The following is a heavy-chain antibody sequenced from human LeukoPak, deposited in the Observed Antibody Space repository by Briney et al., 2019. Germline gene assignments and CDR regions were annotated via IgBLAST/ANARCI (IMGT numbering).Heavy chain of an antibody. J-gene: IGHJ4*02. D-gene: IGHD4-17*01. V-gene: IGHV1-18*01. Sequence: GGSLRLSCAASGFTFTSYGISWVRQAPGQGLEWMGWISAYNGNTNYAQKLQGRVTMTTDTSTSTAYMELRSLRSDDTAVYYCARGQLRSHRSPSDYWGQGTLVTVSS. CDR2: ISAYNGNT. CDR3: ARGQLRSHRSPSDY. CDR1: GFTFTSYG.